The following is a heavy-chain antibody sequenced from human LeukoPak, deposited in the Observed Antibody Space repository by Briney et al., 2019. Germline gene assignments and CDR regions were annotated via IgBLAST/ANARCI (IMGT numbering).Heavy chain of an antibody. CDR2: IYSGGST. CDR3: ARDYYCSSTSCYREFDY. D-gene: IGHD2-2*01. V-gene: IGHV3-66*01. J-gene: IGHJ4*02. Sequence: GGSLRLSCAASGFTVSSNYMSWVRQAPGKGLEWVSVIYSGGSTYYADSVKGRFTISRDNAKNSLFLQMNSLRAEDTAVYYCARDYYCSSTSCYREFDYWGQGTLVTVSS. CDR1: GFTVSSNY.